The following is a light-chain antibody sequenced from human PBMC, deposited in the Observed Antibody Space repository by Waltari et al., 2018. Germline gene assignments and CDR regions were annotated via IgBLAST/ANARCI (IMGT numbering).Light chain of an antibody. J-gene: IGLJ3*02. Sequence: QSVLTQPPSVSAAPGQKVTISCSGSSSNIGANYVSWYQHFPGSAPKLLISENNKRPSGIPDRFSGSKSGSSATLHITGLQTGDEADYYCRTWDTSLSAGVFGGGTKETVL. CDR2: ENN. V-gene: IGLV1-51*02. CDR1: SSNIGANY. CDR3: RTWDTSLSAGV.